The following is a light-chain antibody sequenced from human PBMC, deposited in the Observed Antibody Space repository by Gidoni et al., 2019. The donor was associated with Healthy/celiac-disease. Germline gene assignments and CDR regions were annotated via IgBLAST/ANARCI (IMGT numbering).Light chain of an antibody. J-gene: IGLJ2*01. CDR3: QAWDSSTVV. Sequence: SYELTQPPSVSVSPGQTASITCYGDKLGNTFVCWYQQKPGQSPVLVLWQDTKQPSGSPELFSGSKSGNTATLTNRWTQAMDEADYHCQAWDSSTVVFGEGTKLTVL. CDR1: KLGNTF. V-gene: IGLV3-1*01. CDR2: QDT.